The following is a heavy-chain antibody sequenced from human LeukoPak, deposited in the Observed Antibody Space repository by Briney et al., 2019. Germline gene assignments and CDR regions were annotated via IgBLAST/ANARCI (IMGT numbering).Heavy chain of an antibody. CDR2: ISYDGSNK. D-gene: IGHD6-19*01. V-gene: IGHV3-30-3*01. J-gene: IGHJ4*02. Sequence: PGRSLRLSCAASGFTFSSYAMHWVRQAPGKGLEWVAVISYDGSNKYYADSVKGRFTISRDNSKNTLYLQMNSLRAEDTAVYYCARDHKQGLAYYFDYWGQGTLVTVSS. CDR3: ARDHKQGLAYYFDY. CDR1: GFTFSSYA.